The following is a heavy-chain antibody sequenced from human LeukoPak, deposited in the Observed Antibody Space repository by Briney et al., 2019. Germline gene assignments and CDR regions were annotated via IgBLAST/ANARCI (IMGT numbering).Heavy chain of an antibody. Sequence: GGSLRLSCAASGFTFTNYALHWVRQAPGKGLEWVAVMSYGGANEYYADSVKGRFTISRDNSKNSLYLQMDSLRAEDTAVYYCPRKYDSSGYYDYWGQGTLVTVSS. CDR3: PRKYDSSGYYDY. J-gene: IGHJ4*02. CDR2: MSYGGANE. D-gene: IGHD3-22*01. CDR1: GFTFTNYA. V-gene: IGHV3-30-3*01.